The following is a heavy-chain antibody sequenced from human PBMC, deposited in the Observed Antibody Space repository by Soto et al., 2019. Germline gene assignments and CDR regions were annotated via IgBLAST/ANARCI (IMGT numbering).Heavy chain of an antibody. V-gene: IGHV4-4*08. Sequence: PSETLSLTCTVSGGSISGYYWSWIRQPPGKGLEWIGYMYNTGSTVYNPSFKSRITINPDTSKNQFSLQLNSVTPEDTAVYYCARVPNPFRLKIGYEDAFDFWGQGTMVTVSS. J-gene: IGHJ3*01. CDR3: ARVPNPFRLKIGYEDAFDF. D-gene: IGHD5-12*01. CDR1: GGSISGYY. CDR2: MYNTGST.